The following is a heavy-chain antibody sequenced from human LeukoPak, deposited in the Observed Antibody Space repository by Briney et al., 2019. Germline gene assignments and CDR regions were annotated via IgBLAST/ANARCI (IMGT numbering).Heavy chain of an antibody. CDR1: GFTFSSYE. CDR3: ARPSSSGYYYQYYFDY. CDR2: INHSGST. D-gene: IGHD3-22*01. Sequence: LRLSCAASGFTFSSYEMNWVRQPPGKGLEWIGEINHSGSTNYNPSLKSRVTISVDTSKNQFSLKLSSVTAADTAVYYCARPSSSGYYYQYYFDYWGQGTLVTVSS. V-gene: IGHV4-34*01. J-gene: IGHJ4*02.